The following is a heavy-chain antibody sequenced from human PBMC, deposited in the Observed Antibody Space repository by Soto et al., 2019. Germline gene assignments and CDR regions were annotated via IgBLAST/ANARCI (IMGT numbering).Heavy chain of an antibody. D-gene: IGHD3-10*01. CDR2: IYTSNSES. Sequence: GESLKISCKGSGYAFVNFWIGWLRLMPGKGLEWMGIIYTSNSESKYSPSFQGQVTMSVDKSTTTAYLQWNSLKSSDTAIYYCARPGGSGTFYKFDFWGQGTPVTVSS. CDR1: GYAFVNFW. V-gene: IGHV5-51*01. CDR3: ARPGGSGTFYKFDF. J-gene: IGHJ4*02.